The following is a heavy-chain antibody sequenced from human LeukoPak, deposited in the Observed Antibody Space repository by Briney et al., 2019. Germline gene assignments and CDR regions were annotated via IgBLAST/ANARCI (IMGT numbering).Heavy chain of an antibody. V-gene: IGHV3-30*04. Sequence: GGSLRLSCAASGFTFSSYAMHWVRQAPGKGLEWVAVISYDGSNKYYADSVKGRFTISRDNSKNTLYLQMNSLRAEDTAVYYCARDRGVVVAATEFDYWGPGNPGHRLL. CDR2: ISYDGSNK. CDR1: GFTFSSYA. CDR3: ARDRGVVVAATEFDY. J-gene: IGHJ4*02. D-gene: IGHD2-15*01.